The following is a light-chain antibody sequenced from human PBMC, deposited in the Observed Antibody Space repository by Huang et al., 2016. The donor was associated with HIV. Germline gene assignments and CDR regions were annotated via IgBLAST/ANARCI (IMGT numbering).Light chain of an antibody. J-gene: IGKJ3*01. CDR2: GAS. CDR1: RSVGNN. Sequence: EVVMTQSPVTLSVSPGERATLSCRASRSVGNNLAWYQQKPDQAPRRLIYGASIGATGVPARCSGGGSGTEFTLTITNLQSEDIAVYYCQQYNYWPSLNTFGPGTKLDV. CDR3: QQYNYWPSLNT. V-gene: IGKV3-15*01.